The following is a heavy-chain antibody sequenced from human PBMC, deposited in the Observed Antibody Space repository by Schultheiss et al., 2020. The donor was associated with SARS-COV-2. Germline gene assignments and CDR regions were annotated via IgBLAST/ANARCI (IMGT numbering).Heavy chain of an antibody. CDR2: IHGVGRT. CDR3: ARDLLWGRDD. Sequence: GGSLRLSCAASGFDLRVYAMTWVRQAPGKGLEWVSIIHGVGRTYYADSVKGRFIISRDSSQNTVYLQMNSLRAEDTGIYFCARDLLWGRDDWGQGTLVTVSS. V-gene: IGHV3-66*01. J-gene: IGHJ4*02. D-gene: IGHD2-21*01. CDR1: GFDLRVYA.